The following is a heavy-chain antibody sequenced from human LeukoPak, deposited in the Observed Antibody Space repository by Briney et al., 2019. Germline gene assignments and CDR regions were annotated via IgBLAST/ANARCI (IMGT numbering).Heavy chain of an antibody. Sequence: GGSLRLSCAASGFTVSSNYRSWVPPAPGKGLEWVSGIYSGGSTYYADSVKGRFTISRDNSKNTLYLQMNSLRAEDTAVYYCAKGGSGSFVVATIFDYWGQGTLVTVSS. D-gene: IGHD2-15*01. CDR2: IYSGGST. V-gene: IGHV3-53*05. CDR3: AKGGSGSFVVATIFDY. J-gene: IGHJ4*02. CDR1: GFTVSSNY.